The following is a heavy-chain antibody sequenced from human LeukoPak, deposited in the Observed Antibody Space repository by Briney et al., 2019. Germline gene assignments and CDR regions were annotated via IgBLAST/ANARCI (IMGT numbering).Heavy chain of an antibody. J-gene: IGHJ5*02. CDR3: ARLVGADP. CDR2: INHSGSA. CDR1: GGSFSGYY. D-gene: IGHD1-26*01. V-gene: IGHV4-34*01. Sequence: SETLSLTCAVYGGSFSGYYWRWIPQPPGKGLEWIGEINHSGSANYNPSLKSRVTISVDTSKNQFSLKLSSVTAADTAVYYCARLVGADPWGQGTLVTVSS.